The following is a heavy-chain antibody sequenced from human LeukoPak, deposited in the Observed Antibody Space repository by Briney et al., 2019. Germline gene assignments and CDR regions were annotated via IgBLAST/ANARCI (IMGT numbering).Heavy chain of an antibody. V-gene: IGHV4-34*01. CDR1: GGSFSGYY. CDR3: ARGLFV. CDR2: INHSGST. J-gene: IGHJ4*02. Sequence: SETLSLTCAVYGGSFSGYYWSWIRQPPWKGLEWIGEINHSGSTNYNPPLKSRVTISVDTSKNQFSLKLSSVTAADTAVYYCARGLFVWGQGTLVTVSS. D-gene: IGHD2-21*01.